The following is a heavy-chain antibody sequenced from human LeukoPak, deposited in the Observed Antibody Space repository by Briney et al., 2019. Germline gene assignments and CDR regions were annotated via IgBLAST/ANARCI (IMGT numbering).Heavy chain of an antibody. CDR3: ARVSVTLFGAVIILNAFDV. V-gene: IGHV1-18*01. Sequence: GAAVKVSCKASGYTFINYGISWVRQAPGQGLEWMGWISRYTGNTNYALQLQGRVTMTTDTSTSTAYMELRSLRSDDTAVYYCARVSVTLFGAVIILNAFDVWGQGTMVTASS. CDR2: ISRYTGNT. D-gene: IGHD3-3*01. J-gene: IGHJ3*01. CDR1: GYTFINYG.